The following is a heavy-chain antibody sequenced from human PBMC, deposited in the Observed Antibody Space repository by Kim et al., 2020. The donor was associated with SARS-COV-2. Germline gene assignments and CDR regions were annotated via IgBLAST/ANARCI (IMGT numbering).Heavy chain of an antibody. CDR2: IWYDGSNK. D-gene: IGHD2-15*01. J-gene: IGHJ4*02. V-gene: IGHV3-33*08. Sequence: GGSLRLSCAASGFTFSSYGMNWVRQAPGKGLEWVAVIWYDGSNKYYADSVKGRFTISRDNSKNTLYLQMNSLRAEDTAVYYCARDLSIGFFDYWGQGTLVTVSS. CDR3: ARDLSIGFFDY. CDR1: GFTFSSYG.